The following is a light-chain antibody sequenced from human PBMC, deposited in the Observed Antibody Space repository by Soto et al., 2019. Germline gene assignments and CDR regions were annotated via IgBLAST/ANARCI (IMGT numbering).Light chain of an antibody. CDR3: QQYGTSRT. CDR2: GAS. Sequence: EIVMTQSPVTLSVSPGERATLSCRASQSVSTNLAWYQQKPGQAPRLLIYGASSRANGIPDRFSGSGSGTDFTLTISRLEPEDFAVYYCQQYGTSRTFGQGTKVDIK. V-gene: IGKV3-20*01. CDR1: QSVSTN. J-gene: IGKJ1*01.